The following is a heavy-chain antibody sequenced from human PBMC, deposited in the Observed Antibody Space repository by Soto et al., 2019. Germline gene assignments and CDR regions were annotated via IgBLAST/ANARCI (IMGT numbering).Heavy chain of an antibody. CDR1: GGTFSSYA. CDR3: AREGIAAGDLVYPRTENSPRCVMDV. D-gene: IGHD6-13*01. Sequence: QVQLVQSGAEVKKPGSSVKVSCKASGGTFSSYAISLVRQAPGQGLEWMGGIIPIFGTANYAQKFQGRVTITADESTSTAYMELSSLRSEDTAVYYCAREGIAAGDLVYPRTENSPRCVMDVWGQGTTVTVSS. J-gene: IGHJ6*02. V-gene: IGHV1-69*01. CDR2: IIPIFGTA.